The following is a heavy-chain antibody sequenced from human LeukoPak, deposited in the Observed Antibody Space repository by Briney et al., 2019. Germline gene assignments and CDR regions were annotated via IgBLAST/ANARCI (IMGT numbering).Heavy chain of an antibody. Sequence: SETLSLTCTVSGGSIRSSYYYWGWIRQPPGKGLEWIGYIYYSGSTYYNPSLKSRVTISVDTSKNQFSLKLSSVTAADTAVYYCARAWDRHRFDPWGQGTLVTVPS. D-gene: IGHD1-26*01. J-gene: IGHJ5*02. V-gene: IGHV4-31*03. CDR1: GGSIRSSYYY. CDR3: ARAWDRHRFDP. CDR2: IYYSGST.